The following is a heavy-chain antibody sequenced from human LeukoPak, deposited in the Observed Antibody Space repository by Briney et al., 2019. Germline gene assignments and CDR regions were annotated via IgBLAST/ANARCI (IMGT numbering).Heavy chain of an antibody. V-gene: IGHV4-59*01. Sequence: SETLSLTCTVSGGSISSYYWSWIRQPPGEGLEWIGYIYYSGSTNYNPSLKSRVTISVDTSKNQFSLKLSSVTAADTAVYYCARVWFSSGYYPYFDYWGQGTLVTVSS. CDR1: GGSISSYY. J-gene: IGHJ4*02. CDR2: IYYSGST. D-gene: IGHD3-22*01. CDR3: ARVWFSSGYYPYFDY.